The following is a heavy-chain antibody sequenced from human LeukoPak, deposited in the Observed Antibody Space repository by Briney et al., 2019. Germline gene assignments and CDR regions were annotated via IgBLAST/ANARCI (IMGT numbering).Heavy chain of an antibody. CDR3: AKGDSYYDLLTCFDF. V-gene: IGHV3-23*01. Sequence: GGSLRLSCVASGFDFSSYGLSWVRQSPGKGLEWVSTFSGTSGLTYYADSVKGRFTISRDNSKNALYLQVNSLRDEDTAVYYCAKGDSYYDLLTCFDFWGPGTLVTVSS. CDR1: GFDFSSYG. CDR2: FSGTSGLT. D-gene: IGHD3-9*01. J-gene: IGHJ4*02.